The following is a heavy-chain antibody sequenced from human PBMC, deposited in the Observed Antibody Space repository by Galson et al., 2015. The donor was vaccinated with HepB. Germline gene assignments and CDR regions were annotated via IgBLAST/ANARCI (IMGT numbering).Heavy chain of an antibody. CDR3: ARESGFGGVKGDI. J-gene: IGHJ3*02. V-gene: IGHV1-46*01. D-gene: IGHD3-16*01. Sequence: SVKVSCKASGYTFTNYYMHWVRQAPGQGLEWMGIINPSGGRTTYAQKFQGRVTMTSDTSTSTVYMELSSLRSEDTAVYYCARESGFGGVKGDIWGQGTVVTVSS. CDR1: GYTFTNYY. CDR2: INPSGGRT.